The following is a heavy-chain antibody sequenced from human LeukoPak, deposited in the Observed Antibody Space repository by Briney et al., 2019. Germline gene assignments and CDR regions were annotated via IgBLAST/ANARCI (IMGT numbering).Heavy chain of an antibody. CDR2: IYYSGST. J-gene: IGHJ4*02. D-gene: IGHD3-10*01. V-gene: IGHV4-59*11. CDR1: GGSISSHY. Sequence: SETLSLTCTVSGGSISSHYWSWIRQPPGKGLEWIGYIYYSGSTNYNPSLKSRVTISVDTSKNQSSLKLSSVTAADTAVYYCASFTVCRGGFDYWGQGTLVTVSS. CDR3: ASFTVCRGGFDY.